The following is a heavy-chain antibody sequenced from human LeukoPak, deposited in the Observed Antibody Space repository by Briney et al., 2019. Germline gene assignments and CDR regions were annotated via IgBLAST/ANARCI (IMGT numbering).Heavy chain of an antibody. V-gene: IGHV4-59*08. CDR1: GGSISSYY. CDR3: ARLPLGDCGDRYAFDI. D-gene: IGHD4-17*01. CDR2: IYYSGST. Sequence: SETLSLTCTVSGGSISSYYWSWIRQPPGKGLEWIGYIYYSGSTNYNPSLKSRVTISVDTSKNQFSLKLSSVTAADTAVYYCARLPLGDCGDRYAFDIWGQGTMVTVSS. J-gene: IGHJ3*02.